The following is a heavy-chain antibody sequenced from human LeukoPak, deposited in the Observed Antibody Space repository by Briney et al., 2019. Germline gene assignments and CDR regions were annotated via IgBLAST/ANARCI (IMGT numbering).Heavy chain of an antibody. V-gene: IGHV4-59*12. CDR1: GGSISSYY. CDR2: IYYSGST. CDR3: ARRPQYSSSSRRAFDI. J-gene: IGHJ3*02. D-gene: IGHD6-6*01. Sequence: SETLSLTCTVSGGSISSYYWSWIRQPPGKGLEWIGYIYYSGSTNYNLSLKSRVTISVDTSKNQFSLKLSSVTAADTAVYYCARRPQYSSSSRRAFDIWGQGTMVTVSS.